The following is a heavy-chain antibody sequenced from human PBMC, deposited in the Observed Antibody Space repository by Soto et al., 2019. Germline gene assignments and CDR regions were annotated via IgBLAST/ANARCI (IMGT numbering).Heavy chain of an antibody. CDR1: GFSFSNSW. V-gene: IGHV3-74*01. Sequence: GGSLRLSCAASGFSFSNSWMHWVRQAPGKGLVWVSHVNSDGSSTNYADSVKGRFTVSRDNAKNTVYLQMNSLRVEDTAVYYCAKDWSYALDVWGQGTTVTVSS. D-gene: IGHD3-9*01. CDR2: VNSDGSST. J-gene: IGHJ6*02. CDR3: AKDWSYALDV.